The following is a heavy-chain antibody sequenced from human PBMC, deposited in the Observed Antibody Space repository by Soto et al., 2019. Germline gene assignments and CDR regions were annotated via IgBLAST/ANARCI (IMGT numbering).Heavy chain of an antibody. D-gene: IGHD3-9*01. V-gene: IGHV1-46*03. Sequence: ASVKVSCKASGYTFTSYYMHWVRQAPGQGLEWMGIINPSGGSTSYAQKFQGRVTMTRDTSTSIVYMELSSLRSEDTAVYYCARQTLTGLRYFDWLLHAAYFDYWGQGTLVTVSS. J-gene: IGHJ4*02. CDR1: GYTFTSYY. CDR3: ARQTLTGLRYFDWLLHAAYFDY. CDR2: INPSGGST.